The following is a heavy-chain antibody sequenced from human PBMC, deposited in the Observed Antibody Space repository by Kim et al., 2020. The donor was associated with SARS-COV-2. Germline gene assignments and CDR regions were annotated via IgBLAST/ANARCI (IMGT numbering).Heavy chain of an antibody. D-gene: IGHD4-17*01. Sequence: ETLSLTCTVSGGSISSSSYYWGWIRQPPGKGLEWIGSIYYSGSTYYNPSLKSRVTISVDTSKNQFSLKLSSVTAADTAVYYCARATVTTDAFDIWGQGTMVTVSS. CDR2: IYYSGST. J-gene: IGHJ3*02. CDR1: GGSISSSSYY. V-gene: IGHV4-39*01. CDR3: ARATVTTDAFDI.